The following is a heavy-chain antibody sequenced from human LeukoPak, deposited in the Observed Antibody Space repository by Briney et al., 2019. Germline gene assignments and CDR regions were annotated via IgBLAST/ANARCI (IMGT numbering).Heavy chain of an antibody. J-gene: IGHJ5*02. Sequence: ASVTVSSTASGYTFTVYYMHWVRQAPGQGLEWMGWINPNSGGTNYAQKFQGRVTMTRDTSISTAYMELSRLRSDDTAVYYCARDIVMVTYWFDPWGQGTLVTVSS. CDR2: INPNSGGT. D-gene: IGHD5-18*01. CDR1: GYTFTVYY. CDR3: ARDIVMVTYWFDP. V-gene: IGHV1-2*02.